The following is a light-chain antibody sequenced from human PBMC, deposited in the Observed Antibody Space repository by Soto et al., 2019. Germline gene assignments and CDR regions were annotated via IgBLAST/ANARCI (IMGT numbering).Light chain of an antibody. V-gene: IGLV1-36*01. CDR1: PSNIGNNA. J-gene: IGLJ2*01. CDR2: YDD. CDR3: AAWDDSLNAVL. Sequence: QSVLTQPPSVSEAPRQRVTISCSGSPSNIGNNAVNWYQQLPGKAPKLLIFYDDLLPSGVSDRFSGSKSGTSASLAISGLQSEDEADYYCAAWDDSLNAVLFGGGTKLTVL.